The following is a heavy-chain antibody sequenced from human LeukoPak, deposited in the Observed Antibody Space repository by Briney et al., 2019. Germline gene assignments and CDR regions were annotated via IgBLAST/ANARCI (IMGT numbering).Heavy chain of an antibody. CDR2: IYPGDSDT. CDR1: GHSFTSYW. CDR3: VRRQYFDSSGYGIDY. V-gene: IGHV5-51*01. J-gene: IGHJ4*02. Sequence: GESLKISCKGFGHSFTSYWIGWVRQMPGKGLEWMGIIYPGDSDTKYSPSFQGQVTISADESISAAYLQWTTLKASDTAMYYCVRRQYFDSSGYGIDYWGQGTLVTVSS. D-gene: IGHD3-22*01.